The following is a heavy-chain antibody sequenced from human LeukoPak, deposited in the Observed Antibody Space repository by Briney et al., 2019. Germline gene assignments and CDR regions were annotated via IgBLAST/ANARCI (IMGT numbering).Heavy chain of an antibody. CDR1: GFSLSTSGVG. J-gene: IGHJ4*02. D-gene: IGHD6-13*01. CDR2: IYWNDDK. CDR3: AHSILCSSSWLTTFDY. V-gene: IGHV2-5*01. Sequence: SGPTLVNPTQTLTLTCTFSGFSLSTSGVGVGWIRQPPGKALEWLALIYWNDDKRYSPSLKSRLTITKDTSKNQVVLTMTNMDPVDTATYYCAHSILCSSSWLTTFDYWGQGTLVTVSS.